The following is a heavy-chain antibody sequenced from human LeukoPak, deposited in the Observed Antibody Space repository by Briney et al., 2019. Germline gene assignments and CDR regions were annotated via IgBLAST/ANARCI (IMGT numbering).Heavy chain of an antibody. CDR3: ARDRVFVDTAIVSPVQYFDY. CDR2: INPNSGGT. D-gene: IGHD5-18*01. CDR1: GYTFTGYY. V-gene: IGHV1-2*02. J-gene: IGHJ4*02. Sequence: GASVKVSCKASGYTFTGYYMHWVRQAPGQGLEWMGWINPNSGGTNYAQKFQGRVTMTRDTSISTAYMELRSLRADDTAVYYCARDRVFVDTAIVSPVQYFDYWGQGTLVTVSS.